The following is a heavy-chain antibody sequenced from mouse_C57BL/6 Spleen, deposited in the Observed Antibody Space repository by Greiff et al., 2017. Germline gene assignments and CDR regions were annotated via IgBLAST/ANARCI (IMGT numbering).Heavy chain of an antibody. Sequence: EVQVVESGGGLVKPGGSLKLSCAASGFTFSDYGMHWVRQAPEKGLEWVAYISSGSSTNYYADTVKGRFTISRDNAKNTLFLQMTSLRSEDTAMYYCAREWLPRGSSYGFAYWGQGTLVTVSA. CDR3: AREWLPRGSSYGFAY. CDR1: GFTFSDYG. D-gene: IGHD1-1*01. V-gene: IGHV5-17*01. CDR2: ISSGSSTN. J-gene: IGHJ3*01.